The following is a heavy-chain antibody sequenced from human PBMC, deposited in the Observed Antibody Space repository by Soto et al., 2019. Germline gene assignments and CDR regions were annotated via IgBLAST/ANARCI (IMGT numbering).Heavy chain of an antibody. Sequence: PSETLSLTCSVYGGSSRAYHWSWIRQSPGEGLEWIGEFSYSGSLNYNPSLKRRVAVSPDTSTDHFSLTMTSVTAADTGVYFCAGGPRYWSFALWGRGTLVTVSS. CDR3: AGGPRYWSFAL. CDR2: FSYSGSL. D-gene: IGHD1-20*01. V-gene: IGHV4-34*01. CDR1: GGSSRAYH. J-gene: IGHJ2*01.